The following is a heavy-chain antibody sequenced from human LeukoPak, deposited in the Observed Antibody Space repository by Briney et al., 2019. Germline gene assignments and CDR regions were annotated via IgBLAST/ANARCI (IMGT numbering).Heavy chain of an antibody. Sequence: ASVKVSCKASGYTFTGYYMHWVRQAPGQGLEWMGRINPNSGGTNYAQKFQGRVTMTRDTSISTAYMELSKLRSDDTAVYYCAEARTSCCYPDYWGQGTLVTVSS. V-gene: IGHV1-2*06. D-gene: IGHD2-2*01. J-gene: IGHJ4*02. CDR3: AEARTSCCYPDY. CDR1: GYTFTGYY. CDR2: INPNSGGT.